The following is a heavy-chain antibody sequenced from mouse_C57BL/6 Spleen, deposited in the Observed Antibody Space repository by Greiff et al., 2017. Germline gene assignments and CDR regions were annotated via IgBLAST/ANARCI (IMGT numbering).Heavy chain of an antibody. CDR3: ARSVYYDYGMDY. CDR2: IHPNSGST. CDR1: GYTFTSYW. J-gene: IGHJ4*01. D-gene: IGHD2-4*01. Sequence: QVQLQQPGAELVKPGASVKLSCKASGYTFTSYWMHWVKQRPGQGLEWIGMIHPNSGSTNYNEKFKSKATLTVDKSSSTAYMQLSSLTSEDSAVYYCARSVYYDYGMDYWGQGTSVTVSS. V-gene: IGHV1-64*01.